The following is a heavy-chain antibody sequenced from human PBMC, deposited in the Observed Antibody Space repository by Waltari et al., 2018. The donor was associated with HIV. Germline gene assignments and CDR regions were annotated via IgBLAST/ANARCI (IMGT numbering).Heavy chain of an antibody. CDR2: ASRSGST. CDR1: GYSISSDYY. CDR3: GSGSRRGHSHGIDY. Sequence: QVQLHESGPGMVKPSETLSLTCAVSGYSISSDYYWGWIRQPPGKGLEWIGRASRSGSTDYSPSLKSRVTISLDTSKNQFSLKLNSVAAADTAVYYCGSGSRRGHSHGIDYWGQGTLVTVSS. V-gene: IGHV4-38-2*01. D-gene: IGHD5-18*01. J-gene: IGHJ4*02.